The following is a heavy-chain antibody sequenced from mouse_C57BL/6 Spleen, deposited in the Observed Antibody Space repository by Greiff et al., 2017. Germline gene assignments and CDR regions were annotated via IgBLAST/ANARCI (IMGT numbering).Heavy chain of an antibody. V-gene: IGHV14-1*01. CDR2: IDPEDGDT. Sequence: VQLQQSGAELVRPGASVKLSCTASGFNIKDYYMHWVKQRPEQGLEWIGRIDPEDGDTEYAPKFQGKATMTADTSSNTAYLQLSSLTAEDTAVYYCTFYYSSYFEVWGTGTTVTVSS. J-gene: IGHJ1*03. CDR1: GFNIKDYY. D-gene: IGHD2-5*01. CDR3: TFYYSSYFEV.